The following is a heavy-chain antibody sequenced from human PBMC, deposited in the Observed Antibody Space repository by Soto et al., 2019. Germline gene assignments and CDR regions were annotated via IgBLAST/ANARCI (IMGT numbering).Heavy chain of an antibody. Sequence: SETLSLTCTVSGGSISSSSYYWGWIRQPPGKGLEWIGNIYYSGSTYYNPSLKSRVTISVDTSKNQFSLKLSSVTAADTAVYYCARRAGYSRINWFDPWGQGTLVTVSS. D-gene: IGHD6-13*01. V-gene: IGHV4-39*01. CDR2: IYYSGST. CDR1: GGSISSSSYY. J-gene: IGHJ5*02. CDR3: ARRAGYSRINWFDP.